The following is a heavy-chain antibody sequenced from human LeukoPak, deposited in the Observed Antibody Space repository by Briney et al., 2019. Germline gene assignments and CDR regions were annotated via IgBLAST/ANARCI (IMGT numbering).Heavy chain of an antibody. D-gene: IGHD3-3*01. V-gene: IGHV3-7*01. J-gene: IGHJ4*02. CDR1: GFTFNTYG. CDR2: IKEDGSER. CDR3: ARPFRWDNNFWSGYYP. Sequence: AGGSLRLSCAASGFTFNTYGMSWVRQAPGKGPEWVANIKEDGSERYYVDSVKGRFTISRDNAKNSLYLQMNSLRAEDTAVYYCARPFRWDNNFWSGYYPWGQGTLVTVSS.